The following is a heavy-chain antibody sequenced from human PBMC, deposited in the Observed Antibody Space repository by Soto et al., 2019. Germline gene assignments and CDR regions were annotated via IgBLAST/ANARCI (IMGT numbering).Heavy chain of an antibody. V-gene: IGHV4-59*08. D-gene: IGHD3-22*01. CDR1: GGSISGDY. J-gene: IGHJ4*02. CDR2: IYYTGTT. CDR3: ARLGGYYQAFDS. Sequence: QVQLQESGPGLVKPSETLSLTCTVSGGSISGDYWSWIRQPPGKGLEWIGYIYYTGTTNYNPSLTSRVTISVDPSKNQFSLKLNSVTAADTAVYYCARLGGYYQAFDSWGQGTLVTVSS.